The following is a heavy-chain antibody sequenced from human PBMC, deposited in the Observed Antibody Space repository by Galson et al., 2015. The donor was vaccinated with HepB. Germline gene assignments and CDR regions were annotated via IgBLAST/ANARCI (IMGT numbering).Heavy chain of an antibody. CDR2: MFYSGST. J-gene: IGHJ5*01. Sequence: SETLSLTCNVSGGSISSDYWTWIRQTPGKGLEWIGYMFYSGSTNYNPSLKNRVSISGDTSKSQFSLKLTSVTAADTAIYYCARQLGCDDIRCFDPPKMGFDSWGQGILVIVSS. CDR3: ARQLGCDDIRCFDPPKMGFDS. V-gene: IGHV4-59*08. CDR1: GGSISSDY. D-gene: IGHD3-9*01.